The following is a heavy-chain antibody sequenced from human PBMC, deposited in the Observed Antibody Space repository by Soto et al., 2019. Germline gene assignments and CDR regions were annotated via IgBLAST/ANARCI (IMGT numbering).Heavy chain of an antibody. J-gene: IGHJ4*02. CDR1: GYTFTSYG. CDR2: ISAYNGNT. Sequence: QVQLVQSGAEVKKPGASVKVSCKASGYTFTSYGISWVLQAPGQGLEWMGWISAYNGNTNYAQKLQGRVTMTTDTSTSTAYMELRSLRSDDTAVYYRARGDRPYTYYYDSSSYYPLFLSLWGQGTLVTVSS. D-gene: IGHD3-22*01. V-gene: IGHV1-18*01. CDR3: ARGDRPYTYYYDSSSYYPLFLSL.